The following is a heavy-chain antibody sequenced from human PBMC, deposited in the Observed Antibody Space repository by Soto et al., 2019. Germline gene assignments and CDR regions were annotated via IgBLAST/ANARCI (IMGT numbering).Heavy chain of an antibody. J-gene: IGHJ5*02. CDR2: ISAHSGHT. Sequence: ASVKVSCQDSGYRVVFYGIAWVRQAPGQGIEWLGWISAHSGHTKYQQRLQGRGPLTTSPSTSTAYMQLMRLTSDVTSVYSCARYVDCCTYPDACFHPWGQGTLVTVSS. CDR3: ARYVDCCTYPDACFHP. V-gene: IGHV1-18*04. CDR1: GYRVVFYG. D-gene: IGHD3-9*01.